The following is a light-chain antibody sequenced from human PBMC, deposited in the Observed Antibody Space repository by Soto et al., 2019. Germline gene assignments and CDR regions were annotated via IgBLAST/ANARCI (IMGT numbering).Light chain of an antibody. CDR2: GAS. V-gene: IGKV3-20*01. J-gene: IGKJ1*01. Sequence: EIVLTQSPGTLSLSPGERATLSCRASQSVNSNYLAWYQQKPGQAPRXXFSGASSRETGIPDRFSGSGSGTVFTLTISRLEPEDFAIYYCQQYDSSTLTFGQGTKVDIK. CDR1: QSVNSNY. CDR3: QQYDSSTLT.